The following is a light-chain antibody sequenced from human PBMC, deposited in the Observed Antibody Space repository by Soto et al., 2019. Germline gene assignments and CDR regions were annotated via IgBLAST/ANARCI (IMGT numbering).Light chain of an antibody. CDR1: SSDVGGYNY. J-gene: IGLJ1*01. Sequence: QSVLTQPASVSRSPGQSITISCTGTSSDVGGYNYVSWYQQHPGKAPKLMIYDVSNRPSGVSNRFSGSKSGNTASLTISGLLAEDEADYYCSSYTSSSTSVFGTLTKVTVL. V-gene: IGLV2-14*01. CDR2: DVS. CDR3: SSYTSSSTSV.